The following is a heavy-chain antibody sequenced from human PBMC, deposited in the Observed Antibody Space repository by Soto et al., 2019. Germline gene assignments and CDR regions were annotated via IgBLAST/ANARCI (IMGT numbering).Heavy chain of an antibody. Sequence: VASVKVSCKASGGTFSSYAISWVRQAPGQGLEWMGGIIPIFGTANYAQKFQGRVTITADKSTSTAYMELSSLRSEDTAVYYCACGHGYNWFDPWGQGTLVTVSS. CDR3: ACGHGYNWFDP. CDR1: GGTFSSYA. J-gene: IGHJ5*02. D-gene: IGHD1-26*01. CDR2: IIPIFGTA. V-gene: IGHV1-69*06.